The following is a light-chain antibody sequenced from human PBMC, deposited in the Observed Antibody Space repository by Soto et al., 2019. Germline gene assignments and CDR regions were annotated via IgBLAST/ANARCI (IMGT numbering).Light chain of an antibody. CDR2: DAS. CDR1: QMVNNR. Sequence: DIQMTQSPSTLSTSVGDRVTITCRASQMVNNRLAWYQQKPGEAPKVLIYDASSLKIGVPSRFSGSGSGTDFTLTISSLQPDDLATYYCQQYNSYSLTFGGGTKVDIK. V-gene: IGKV1-5*01. J-gene: IGKJ4*01. CDR3: QQYNSYSLT.